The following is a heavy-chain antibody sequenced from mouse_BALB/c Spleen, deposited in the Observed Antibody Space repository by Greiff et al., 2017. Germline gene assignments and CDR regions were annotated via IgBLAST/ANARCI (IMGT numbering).Heavy chain of an antibody. V-gene: IGHV8-12*01. D-gene: IGHD1-1*01. CDR1: GFSLSTSGMG. CDR2: IYWDDDK. Sequence: QVTLKESGPGILQPSQTLSLTCSFSGFSLSTSGMGVSWIRQPSGKGLEWLAHIYWDDDKRYNPSLKSRLTISKDTSRNQVFLKITSVDTADTATYYCARSYYYGPFDYWGQGTTLTVSS. J-gene: IGHJ2*01. CDR3: ARSYYYGPFDY.